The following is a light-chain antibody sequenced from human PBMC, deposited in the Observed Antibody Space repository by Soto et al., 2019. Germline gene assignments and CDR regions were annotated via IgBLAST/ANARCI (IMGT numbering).Light chain of an antibody. CDR2: GNN. V-gene: IGLV1-40*01. J-gene: IGLJ1*01. CDR3: QSYDSSLSDRYV. Sequence: QSVLTQPPPVSGAPGQRVTISCTGSSSNIGAGYDVHWYKQLPGTAPKLLIYGNNNRPSGVPDRFSGSKSGTSASLAITGLQAEDEAEYYCQSYDSSLSDRYVFGTGTKVTVL. CDR1: SSNIGAGYD.